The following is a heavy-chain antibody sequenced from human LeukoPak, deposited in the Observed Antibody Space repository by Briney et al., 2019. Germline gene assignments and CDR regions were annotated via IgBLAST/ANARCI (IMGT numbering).Heavy chain of an antibody. CDR3: AREIVATINY. D-gene: IGHD5-12*01. CDR2: INPNSGGT. Sequence: ASVKVSCKASGGTFSNSAISWVRQAPGQGLEWMGWINPNSGGTNYAQKFQGRVTMTRDTSISTAYMELSRLRSDDTAVYYCAREIVATINYWGQGTLVTVSS. J-gene: IGHJ4*02. V-gene: IGHV1-2*02. CDR1: GGTFSNSA.